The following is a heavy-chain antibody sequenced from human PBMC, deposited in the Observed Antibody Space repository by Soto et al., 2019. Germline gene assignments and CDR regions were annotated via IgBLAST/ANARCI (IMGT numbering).Heavy chain of an antibody. CDR1: GFTFASYA. D-gene: IGHD5-12*01. Sequence: QVQLVESGGGVVQPGRSLRLSCAASGFTFASYAIHWVRQAPGKGLEWVAGISPDGRNKYYTDSVKGRFTFSRDNSKNPLSLQLNSLRGEDTAVYYCARGDGYNYFDNWGRGTLVTVSS. CDR2: ISPDGRNK. J-gene: IGHJ4*02. V-gene: IGHV3-30*04. CDR3: ARGDGYNYFDN.